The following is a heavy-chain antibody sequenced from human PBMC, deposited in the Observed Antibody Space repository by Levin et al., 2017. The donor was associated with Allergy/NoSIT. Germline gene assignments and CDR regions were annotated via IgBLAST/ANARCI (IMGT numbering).Heavy chain of an antibody. J-gene: IGHJ4*02. V-gene: IGHV3-74*01. D-gene: IGHD2-2*01. CDR2: INSDGSNT. Sequence: GGSLRLSCAASGFTFSNYWMHWVRQAPGKGLVWVSHINSDGSNTNYADSVKGRFTISRDNTKNTLYLQMNSLRDEDTAVYYCARGGCSSTSCLDNWGQGTLVTVSP. CDR3: ARGGCSSTSCLDN. CDR1: GFTFSNYW.